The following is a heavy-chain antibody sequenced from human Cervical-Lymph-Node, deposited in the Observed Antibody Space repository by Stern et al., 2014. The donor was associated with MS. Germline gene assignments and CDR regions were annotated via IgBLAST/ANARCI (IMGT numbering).Heavy chain of an antibody. J-gene: IGHJ5*02. CDR2: MNPESGDT. V-gene: IGHV1-8*01. CDR1: GYTFTSYH. Sequence: QVQLVESGAEVKKPGASVKVSCKASGYTFTSYHLIWVRQATGQGLEWMGWMNPESGDTGYAQRFQGRVTMTRNTPMTTAYMELSSLTSEDTATYFCARGLRSNYGYALWFDPWGQGTRVTVSS. D-gene: IGHD4-11*01. CDR3: ARGLRSNYGYALWFDP.